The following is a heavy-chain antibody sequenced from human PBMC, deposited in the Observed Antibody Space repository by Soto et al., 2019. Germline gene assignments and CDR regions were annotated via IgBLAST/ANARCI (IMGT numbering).Heavy chain of an antibody. J-gene: IGHJ4*02. CDR3: ARDLGGLYDYVWGSYRYSGYFDY. D-gene: IGHD3-16*02. CDR1: GYTFTSYA. CDR2: INAGNGNT. Sequence: ASVKVSCKASGYTFTSYAMHWVRQAPGQRLEWVGWINAGNGNTKYSQKFQGRVTITRDTSASTAYMELSSLRSEDTAVYYCARDLGGLYDYVWGSYRYSGYFDYWGQGTLVTVSS. V-gene: IGHV1-3*01.